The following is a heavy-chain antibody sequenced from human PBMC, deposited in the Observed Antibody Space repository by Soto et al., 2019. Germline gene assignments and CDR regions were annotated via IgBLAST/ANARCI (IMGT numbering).Heavy chain of an antibody. V-gene: IGHV4-31*03. CDR2: ISYRGSA. CDR1: GGSISSGSYY. Sequence: SATLSLTCTVSGGSISSGSYYWGWIRQHPGKGLEWIGYISYRGSAYYSPSLKSRVTISVDTSKNQFSLKVNSVTAADTAVYYCARRMQNYYTMGVWGQGTTVTVSS. CDR3: ARRMQNYYTMGV. D-gene: IGHD2-15*01. J-gene: IGHJ6*02.